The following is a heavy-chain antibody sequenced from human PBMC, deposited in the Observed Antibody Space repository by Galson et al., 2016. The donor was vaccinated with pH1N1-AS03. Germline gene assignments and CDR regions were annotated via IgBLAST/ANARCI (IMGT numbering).Heavy chain of an antibody. V-gene: IGHV3-30-3*01. CDR1: GFTFTNFA. D-gene: IGHD2/OR15-2a*01. J-gene: IGHJ6*02. CDR2: VSDDGNDK. CDR3: TKVSDEPGPQGGNPENYFAL. Sequence: LRLSCAASGFTFTNFAVHWVRQAPGEGLEWVAVVSDDGNDKYYADSVRGRFTISRDNAENTVYLQMNSLRPGDTALYYCTKVSDEPGPQGGNPENYFALRGQGTTVTVSS.